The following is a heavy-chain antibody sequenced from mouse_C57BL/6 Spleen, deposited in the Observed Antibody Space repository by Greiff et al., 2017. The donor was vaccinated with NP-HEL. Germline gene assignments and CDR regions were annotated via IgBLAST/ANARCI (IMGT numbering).Heavy chain of an antibody. Sequence: QVQLQQSGAELVKPGASVKLSCKASGYTFTSYWMQWVKQRPGQGLEWIGEIDPSDSYTNYNQKFKGKATLTVDTSSSTAYMQLSSLTSEDSAVYYCARSHDYYGSSPPFAYWGQGTLVTVSA. CDR3: ARSHDYYGSSPPFAY. CDR1: GYTFTSYW. CDR2: IDPSDSYT. J-gene: IGHJ3*01. D-gene: IGHD1-1*01. V-gene: IGHV1-50*01.